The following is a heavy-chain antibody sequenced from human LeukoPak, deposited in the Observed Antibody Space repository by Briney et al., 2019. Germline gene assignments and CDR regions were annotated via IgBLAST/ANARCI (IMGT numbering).Heavy chain of an antibody. CDR3: ARGVYSSSWAPFDY. V-gene: IGHV4-34*01. CDR1: GGSFSGYY. J-gene: IGHJ4*02. CDR2: INHSGST. Sequence: SETLSLTCAVYGGSFSGYYWSWIRQPPGKGLEWIGEINHSGSTDYNPSLKSRVTISVDPSKNQFSLKLSSVTAADTAVYYCARGVYSSSWAPFDYWGQGTLVTVSS. D-gene: IGHD6-13*01.